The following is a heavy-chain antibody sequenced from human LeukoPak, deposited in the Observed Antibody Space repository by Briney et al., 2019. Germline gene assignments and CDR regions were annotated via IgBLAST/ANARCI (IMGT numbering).Heavy chain of an antibody. CDR2: ISGNSRTI. CDR1: GFTFSTYT. CDR3: ARDPYILGATTFDY. Sequence: GGPLRLSCAASGFTFSTYTMNWVRQAPGKGLEWVSYISGNSRTIYYADSVQGRFTISRDNAKNSLYLQMNSLRDEDTAVYYCARDPYILGATTFDYWGQGTLVTVSS. V-gene: IGHV3-48*02. J-gene: IGHJ4*02. D-gene: IGHD1-26*01.